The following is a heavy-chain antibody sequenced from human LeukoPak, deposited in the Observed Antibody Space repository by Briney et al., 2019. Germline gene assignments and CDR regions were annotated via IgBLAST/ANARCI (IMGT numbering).Heavy chain of an antibody. CDR3: AREYSSGWYEVEYYFDY. Sequence: AASVKVSCKASGYTFTGYYMHWVRQAPGQGLEWMGRINPNSGGTNYAQKFQGWVTMTRDTSISTAYMELSRLRSDDTAVYYCAREYSSGWYEVEYYFDYWGQGTLVTVSS. CDR1: GYTFTGYY. D-gene: IGHD6-19*01. J-gene: IGHJ4*02. CDR2: INPNSGGT. V-gene: IGHV1-2*04.